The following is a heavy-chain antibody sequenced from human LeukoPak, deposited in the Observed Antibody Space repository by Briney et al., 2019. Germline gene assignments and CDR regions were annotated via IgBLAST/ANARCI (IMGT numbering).Heavy chain of an antibody. D-gene: IGHD3-10*01. CDR2: INPSGGTT. Sequence: ASVKVSCKASGYTFINYYVHWVRQALGQGLEWMGIINPSGGTTTYAQKIQDRVTLTRDTSTSTVYMELSSLRSDDTSVYYCAREGYGSGRRLGMDVWGQGTTVTVSS. J-gene: IGHJ6*02. V-gene: IGHV1-46*01. CDR1: GYTFINYY. CDR3: AREGYGSGRRLGMDV.